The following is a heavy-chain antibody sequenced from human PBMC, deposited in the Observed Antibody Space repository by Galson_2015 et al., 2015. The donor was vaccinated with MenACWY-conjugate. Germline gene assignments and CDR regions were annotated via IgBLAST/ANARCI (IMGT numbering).Heavy chain of an antibody. V-gene: IGHV3-13*04. D-gene: IGHD3-10*01. CDR1: D. Sequence: DMHWVRQSIGKGLEWVSAIGPAGDTYYAVSVKGRFTISRENARNSLSLQMNSLRVGDTAVYYCARAYYYGSGSFYGWYFDLWGRGTLVTVSS. CDR3: ARAYYYGSGSFYGWYFDL. J-gene: IGHJ2*01. CDR2: IGPAGDT.